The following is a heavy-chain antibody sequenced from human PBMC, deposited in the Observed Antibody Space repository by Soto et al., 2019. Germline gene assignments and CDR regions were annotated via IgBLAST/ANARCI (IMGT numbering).Heavy chain of an antibody. J-gene: IGHJ4*02. CDR2: IDWDDDK. Sequence: GSGPTLVNPTQTLTLTCTFSGFSLSTSGMCVSWIRQPPGKALEWLARIDWDDDKYYSTSLKTRLTISKDTSKNQVVLTMTNMDPLDTATYYCARIPDIAAAGHFDYWGQGTLVTVSS. CDR1: GFSLSTSGMC. CDR3: ARIPDIAAAGHFDY. V-gene: IGHV2-70*11. D-gene: IGHD6-13*01.